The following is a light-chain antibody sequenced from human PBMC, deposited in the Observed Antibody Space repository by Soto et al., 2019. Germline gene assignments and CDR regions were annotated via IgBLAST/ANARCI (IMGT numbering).Light chain of an antibody. V-gene: IGLV1-47*02. CDR1: NSNIAKNF. Sequence: QSVLTQPPSASGTPGQRVTISCSGSNSNIAKNFVYWYQHLPGTTPKLLIFSYNQRPSGVPDRFSGSKSGTSASLAISGLRSEDEADYYCATWDDSLKGWVFGGGTKLTVL. J-gene: IGLJ3*02. CDR3: ATWDDSLKGWV. CDR2: SYN.